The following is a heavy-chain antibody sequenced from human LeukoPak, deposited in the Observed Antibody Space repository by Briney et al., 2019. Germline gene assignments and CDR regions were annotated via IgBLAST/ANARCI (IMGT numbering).Heavy chain of an antibody. CDR1: GGSFSGYY. CDR3: ARAAVVVPAAMVSWFDP. V-gene: IGHV4-34*01. CDR2: INHSGST. Sequence: SETLSLTCAVYGGSFSGYYWSWIRQPPGKGLEWIGEINHSGSTNYNLSLKSRVTISVDTSKNQFSLKLSSVTAADTAVYYCARAAVVVPAAMVSWFDPWGQGTLVTVSS. J-gene: IGHJ5*02. D-gene: IGHD2-2*01.